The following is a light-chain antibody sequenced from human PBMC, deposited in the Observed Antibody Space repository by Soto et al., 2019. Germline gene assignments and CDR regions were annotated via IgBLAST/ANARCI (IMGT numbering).Light chain of an antibody. V-gene: IGKV3-20*01. Sequence: EIVLTQSPGTLSLSPGERAALSCRASQSISSSFLAWYQHKPGQAPRLLIHGASSRATGIPDRFSGSGSGTDFTLTISRLDPEDLAVYYCQLYGASLVTFGQGTKVEI. CDR3: QLYGASLVT. CDR1: QSISSSF. J-gene: IGKJ2*01. CDR2: GAS.